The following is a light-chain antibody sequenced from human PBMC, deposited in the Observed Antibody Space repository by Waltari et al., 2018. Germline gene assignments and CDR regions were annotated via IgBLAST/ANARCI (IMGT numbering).Light chain of an antibody. Sequence: SYVVTQPPSLSVAPGETAKVTCGGFKIGDKSVHWYQQKPGQAPVLVTYYDTDRPSGIPERFSGSNSGNTATLTISGVEAGDEADYCCQVWDNDSGLVLFGGGTKVTVL. CDR1: KIGDKS. CDR3: QVWDNDSGLVL. J-gene: IGLJ2*01. CDR2: YDT. V-gene: IGLV3-21*04.